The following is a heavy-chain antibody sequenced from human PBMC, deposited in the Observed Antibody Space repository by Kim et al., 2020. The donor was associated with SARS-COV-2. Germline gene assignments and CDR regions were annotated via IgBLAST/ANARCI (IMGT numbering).Heavy chain of an antibody. CDR3: ARRRYLYYYMDV. Sequence: TKYNPSLKRRVTISVYSSKNQFSLGLNSVTAADTAVYYCARRRYLYYYMDVWGKGTTVTVSS. V-gene: IGHV4-59*08. D-gene: IGHD3-9*01. CDR2: T. J-gene: IGHJ6*03.